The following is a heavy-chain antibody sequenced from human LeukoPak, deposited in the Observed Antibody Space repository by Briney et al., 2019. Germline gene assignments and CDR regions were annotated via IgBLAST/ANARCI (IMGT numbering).Heavy chain of an antibody. CDR1: GGSISSGDYY. CDR2: IYYSGST. D-gene: IGHD2-2*01. CDR3: ARYLREIVVGLDY. J-gene: IGHJ4*02. V-gene: IGHV4-30-4*01. Sequence: SETLSLTCTVPGGSISSGDYYWSWVRQPPGKGLEWIGYIYYSGSTYCNPSLKSRVTISVDTSKNQFSLKLSSVTAADTAVYYCARYLREIVVGLDYWGQGTLVTVSS.